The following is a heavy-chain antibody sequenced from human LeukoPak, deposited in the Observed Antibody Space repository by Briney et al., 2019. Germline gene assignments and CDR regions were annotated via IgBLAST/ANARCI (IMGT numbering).Heavy chain of an antibody. Sequence: WVRQAPGKGLEWVAVISYDGSNKYYADSVKGRFTISRDNSKNTLYLQMNSLRAEDTAVYYCAKDQGQIQLWLNFDYWGQGTLVTVSS. CDR2: ISYDGSNK. J-gene: IGHJ4*02. CDR3: AKDQGQIQLWLNFDY. D-gene: IGHD5-18*01. V-gene: IGHV3-30*18.